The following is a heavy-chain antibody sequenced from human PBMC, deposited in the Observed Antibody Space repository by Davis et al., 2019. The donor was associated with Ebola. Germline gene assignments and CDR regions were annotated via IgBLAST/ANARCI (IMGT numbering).Heavy chain of an antibody. J-gene: IGHJ4*02. CDR2: IYYSGTT. V-gene: IGHV4-59*08. D-gene: IGHD1-14*01. CDR3: ARGTGPVDY. Sequence: SETLSLTCSVSGGSISSYYWSWIRQHPGKGLEYMGYIYYSGTTYYNPSLNSRVSISVDTSKNQFALRLSSVTVADTAVYYCARGTGPVDYWGQGTLVTVSS. CDR1: GGSISSYY.